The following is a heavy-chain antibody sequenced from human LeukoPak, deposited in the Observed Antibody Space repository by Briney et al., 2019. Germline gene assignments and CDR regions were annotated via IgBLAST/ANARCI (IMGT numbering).Heavy chain of an antibody. CDR2: ISSSSSYI. CDR3: AKDRSGSSSWDFDY. V-gene: IGHV3-21*04. D-gene: IGHD6-13*01. J-gene: IGHJ4*02. CDR1: GFTFSSYS. Sequence: GGSLRLSCAASGFTFSSYSMNWVRQAPGKGLEWVSSISSSSSYIYYADSVKGRFTISRDNAKNSLYLQMNSLRAEDMALYYCAKDRSGSSSWDFDYWGQGTLVTVSS.